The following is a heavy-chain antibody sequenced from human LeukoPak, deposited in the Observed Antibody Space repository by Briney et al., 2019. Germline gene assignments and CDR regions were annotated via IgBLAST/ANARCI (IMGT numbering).Heavy chain of an antibody. J-gene: IGHJ5*02. Sequence: GGSLRLSCAASGFTVSSNYMSWVRQAPGKGLEWVSVIYSGGSTYYADSVKGRFTTSRDNSKNTLYLQMNSLRAEDTAVYYCARVGTYYDYVWGSYRPNWFDPWGQGALVTVSS. CDR1: GFTVSSNY. V-gene: IGHV3-66*01. D-gene: IGHD3-16*02. CDR2: IYSGGST. CDR3: ARVGTYYDYVWGSYRPNWFDP.